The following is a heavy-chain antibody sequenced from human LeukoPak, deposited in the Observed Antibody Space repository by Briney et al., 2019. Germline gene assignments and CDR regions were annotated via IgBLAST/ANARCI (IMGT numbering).Heavy chain of an antibody. CDR1: GGSISNYY. V-gene: IGHV4-59*01. CDR2: IYYSGST. CDR3: ARDMMVRGVRHYYYYYMDV. D-gene: IGHD3-10*01. Sequence: SETLSLTCTVSGGSISNYYWSWIRQPPGKGLEWIGYIYYSGSTNYNPSLKSRVTISVDTSKNQFSLKLSSVTAADTAVYYCARDMMVRGVRHYYYYYMDVWGKGTTVTISS. J-gene: IGHJ6*03.